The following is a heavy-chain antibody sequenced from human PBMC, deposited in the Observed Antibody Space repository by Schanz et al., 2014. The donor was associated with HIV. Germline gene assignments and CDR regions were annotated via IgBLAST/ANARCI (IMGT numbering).Heavy chain of an antibody. D-gene: IGHD4-17*01. CDR3: ARVPPSVTRHYYGMDV. J-gene: IGHJ6*02. CDR1: GFTVSSDY. V-gene: IGHV3-53*01. CDR2: IYSGGST. Sequence: EVQLVESGGGLIQPGGSLRLSCAVSGFTVSSDYMTWVRQAPGKGLEWVSVIYSGGSTNYAESVKGRFTSSRDNSKNTVFLQRNSLRADDTAVYYCARVPPSVTRHYYGMDVWGQGTTVTVS.